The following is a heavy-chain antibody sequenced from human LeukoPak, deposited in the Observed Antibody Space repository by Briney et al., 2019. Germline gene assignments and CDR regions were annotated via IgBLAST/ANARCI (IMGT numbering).Heavy chain of an antibody. J-gene: IGHJ6*03. V-gene: IGHV4-59*01. CDR1: GGSISSYY. CDR3: ARSPVLLLTPHYMDV. Sequence: SETLSLTCTVSGGSISSYYWSWIRQPPGKGLEWIGYIYYSGSTNYNPSLKSRVTISVDTSKNQFSLKLSSVTAADTAVYYCARSPVLLLTPHYMDVWGKGTTVTVSS. CDR2: IYYSGST. D-gene: IGHD2/OR15-2a*01.